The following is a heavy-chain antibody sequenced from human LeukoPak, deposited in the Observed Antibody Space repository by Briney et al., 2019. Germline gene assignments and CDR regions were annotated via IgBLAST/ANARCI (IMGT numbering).Heavy chain of an antibody. V-gene: IGHV1-69*13. J-gene: IGHJ4*02. CDR1: GGTFSSYA. Sequence: ASVKVSCKASGGTFSSYAISWVRQAPGQGLEWVGGIIPIFGTANYAQKFQGRVTITADESTSTAYMELSSLRSEDTAVYYCARINSSSWSGYYFDYWGQGTLVTVSS. CDR3: ARINSSSWSGYYFDY. CDR2: IIPIFGTA. D-gene: IGHD6-13*01.